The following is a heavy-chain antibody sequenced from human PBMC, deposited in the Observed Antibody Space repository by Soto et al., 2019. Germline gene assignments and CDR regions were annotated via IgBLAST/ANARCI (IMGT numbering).Heavy chain of an antibody. CDR1: GSTFSSYS. V-gene: IGHV1-69*01. CDR2: IIPIFGTA. CDR3: ARPFQSWPGGWYFDL. Sequence: QVQLVQSGAEVKKPGSSVKVSCKASGSTFSSYSINWVRQAPGQGLEWMGGIIPIFGTANYAQKFQGRVTLTADESTSTAHIELSSLRNQDTALYYCARPFQSWPGGWYFDLWGRGTLVTVSS. D-gene: IGHD3-16*01. J-gene: IGHJ2*01.